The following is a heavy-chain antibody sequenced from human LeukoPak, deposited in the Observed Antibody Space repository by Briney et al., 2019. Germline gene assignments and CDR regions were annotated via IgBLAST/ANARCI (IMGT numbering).Heavy chain of an antibody. J-gene: IGHJ5*02. D-gene: IGHD3-10*01. CDR2: RYYSGTT. CDR1: GFTFSSYW. CDR3: ARGDTIIRGVYDFDP. V-gene: IGHV4-39*07. Sequence: GSLRLSCAASGFTFSSYWMSWVRQPPGKGLEWIGSRYYSGTTYYNPSLKSRVTISIDTSKNHFSLQLTSVTAADTAVHYCARGDTIIRGVYDFDPWGQGTLVTVSS.